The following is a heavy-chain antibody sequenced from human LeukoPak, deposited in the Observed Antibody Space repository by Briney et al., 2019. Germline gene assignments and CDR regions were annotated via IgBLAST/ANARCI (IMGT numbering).Heavy chain of an antibody. CDR2: ISSSGNII. Sequence: GGSLRLSCAASGFTFSDYYISWIRQAPGKGLEWVSYISSSGNIIYYADSVKGRFTVSRDNAKDSLFLQMNSLRAEDTAVYYCAGEEREQASTLTNAFDIWGQGTMVTVSS. D-gene: IGHD4-17*01. CDR3: AGEEREQASTLTNAFDI. J-gene: IGHJ3*02. V-gene: IGHV3-11*04. CDR1: GFTFSDYY.